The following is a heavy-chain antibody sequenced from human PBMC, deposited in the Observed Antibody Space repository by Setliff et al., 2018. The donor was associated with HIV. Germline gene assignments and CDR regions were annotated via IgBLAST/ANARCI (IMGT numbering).Heavy chain of an antibody. CDR2: IYSSGST. CDR3: ARDRLSAFDP. J-gene: IGHJ5*02. CDR1: GGSISSASYC. V-gene: IGHV4-61*09. Sequence: SETLSLTCTVSGGSISSASYCWSWIRQPAGKGLEWIGHIYSSGSTNYNTSLNSLVTISVDRSKNQFSLKLSSVTAADTAVYYCARDRLSAFDPWGQGTLVTVSS. D-gene: IGHD3-16*01.